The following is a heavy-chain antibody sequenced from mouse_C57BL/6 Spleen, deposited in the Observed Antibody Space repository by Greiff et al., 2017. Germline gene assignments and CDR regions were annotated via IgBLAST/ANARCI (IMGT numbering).Heavy chain of an antibody. V-gene: IGHV1-76*01. J-gene: IGHJ3*01. CDR1: GYTFTDYY. D-gene: IGHD2-3*01. Sequence: QVQLQQSGAELVRPGASVKLSCKASGYTFTDYYINWVKQRPGQGLEWIARIYPGNGNTYYNEKFKGKATLTAEKSSSTVYMQLSSLTSEDSAVYFCARADGYYFAYWGQGTLVTVSA. CDR2: IYPGNGNT. CDR3: ARADGYYFAY.